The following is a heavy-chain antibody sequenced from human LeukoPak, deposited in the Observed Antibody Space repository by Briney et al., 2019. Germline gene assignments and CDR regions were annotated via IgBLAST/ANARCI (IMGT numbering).Heavy chain of an antibody. Sequence: GGTLRLSCAASGFTFSSYGMSWVRQAPGKGLEWVSAISGSGGSTYYADSVKGRFTISRDNSKNTLYLQMNSLRAEDTAVYYCAKDLNGQSQRTNYWGQGTLVTVSS. V-gene: IGHV3-23*01. CDR2: ISGSGGST. CDR3: AKDLNGQSQRTNY. CDR1: GFTFSSYG. D-gene: IGHD2-8*01. J-gene: IGHJ4*02.